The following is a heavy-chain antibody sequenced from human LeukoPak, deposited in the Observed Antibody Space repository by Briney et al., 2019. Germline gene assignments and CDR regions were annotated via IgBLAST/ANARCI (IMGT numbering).Heavy chain of an antibody. D-gene: IGHD5-24*01. CDR2: ISSSGSTI. V-gene: IGHV3-11*01. CDR3: ATQRDGYNSPFDY. CDR1: GFTFSDYY. J-gene: IGHJ4*02. Sequence: PGGSLRLSCAASGFTFSDYYMSWIRQAPGKGLEWVSYISSSGSTIYYADSVKGRFTISRDNAKNSLYLQMNSLRAEDTAVYCCATQRDGYNSPFDYWGQGTLVTVSS.